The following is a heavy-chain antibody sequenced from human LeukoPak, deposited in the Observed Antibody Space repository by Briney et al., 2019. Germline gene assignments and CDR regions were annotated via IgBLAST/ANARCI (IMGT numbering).Heavy chain of an antibody. V-gene: IGHV4-30-4*08. D-gene: IGHD4/OR15-4a*01. Sequence: PSETLSLTCTVSGGSISSGDYYWSWIRQPPGKGLEWIGYIYYSGSTYYNPSLKSRVTISVDTSKNQFSLKLSSVTAADTAVYYCATAPPKVQIPFDYWGQGTLVTVSS. J-gene: IGHJ4*02. CDR1: GGSISSGDYY. CDR2: IYYSGST. CDR3: ATAPPKVQIPFDY.